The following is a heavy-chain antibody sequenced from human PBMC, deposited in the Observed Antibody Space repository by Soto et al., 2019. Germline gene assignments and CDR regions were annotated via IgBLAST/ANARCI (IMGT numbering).Heavy chain of an antibody. Sequence: EVQLVESGGGLVQPGGSLRLSCAASGFTFSSHWMHWVRQAPGKGLVWVSRINNAGSTTDYAGSVKGRFTISRDNAKNTLYLQMNSLRAEDTAVYYCARGLLYLYGMDVWGQGTTVTVSS. CDR2: INNAGSTT. V-gene: IGHV3-74*01. J-gene: IGHJ6*02. CDR1: GFTFSSHW. D-gene: IGHD2-8*01. CDR3: ARGLLYLYGMDV.